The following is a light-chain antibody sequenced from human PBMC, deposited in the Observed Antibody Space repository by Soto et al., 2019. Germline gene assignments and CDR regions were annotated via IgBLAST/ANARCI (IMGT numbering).Light chain of an antibody. CDR3: QQYYNWPST. V-gene: IGKV3-15*01. CDR1: QSLSGN. CDR2: GAS. J-gene: IGKJ2*01. Sequence: EIVMTQSPGTLSLSPGERATLSCRASQSLSGNLAWYQQKPGQSPGLLIYGASKRATGVPVRFSASGSGTEFTLTISSLQSEDFAVYYCQQYYNWPSTFGQGTKLEIK.